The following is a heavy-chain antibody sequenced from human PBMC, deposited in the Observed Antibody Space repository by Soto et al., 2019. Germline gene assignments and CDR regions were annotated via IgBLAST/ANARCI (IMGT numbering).Heavy chain of an antibody. CDR1: GFSFSDYY. CDR2: ISSSVGKI. Sequence: QVQLVESGGGLVKPGGSLRLSCAASGFSFSDYYMNWVRQAPGKGLEWVSYISSSVGKIYYADSVKGRFAISRDNAKNSLYLQMNSLRAEDTAVYYCARDRAGSYYFDAFDMWGQGTMVTVSS. CDR3: ARDRAGSYYFDAFDM. D-gene: IGHD1-26*01. V-gene: IGHV3-11*01. J-gene: IGHJ3*02.